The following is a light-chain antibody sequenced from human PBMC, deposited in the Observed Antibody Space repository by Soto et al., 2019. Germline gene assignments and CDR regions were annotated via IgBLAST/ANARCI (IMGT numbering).Light chain of an antibody. V-gene: IGKV1-39*01. CDR2: AAS. J-gene: IGKJ1*01. Sequence: DIQMTQSPSSLSASVGDRVTITCRASQSISSYFNWYQQKPGKAPKLLIYAASSLQSGVPSRFSGSGYGTDFTLPIGSLQPEDFATYYCQQSYSLWTFGQGTKVEIK. CDR3: QQSYSLWT. CDR1: QSISSY.